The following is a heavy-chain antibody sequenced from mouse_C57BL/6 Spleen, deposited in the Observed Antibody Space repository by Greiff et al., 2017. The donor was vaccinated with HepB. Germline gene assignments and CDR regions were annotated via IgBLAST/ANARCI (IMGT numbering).Heavy chain of an antibody. J-gene: IGHJ2*01. CDR2: IHPNSGNT. V-gene: IGHV1-64*01. CDR1: GYTFTSYW. D-gene: IGHD1-1*01. Sequence: VQLQQPGAELVKPGASVKLSCKASGYTFTSYWMHWVKQRPGQGLEWIGMIHPNSGNTNYNEKFKSKATLTVDKSSSTAYMQLSSLTSEDSAVYYCARRYYGSSYGNYLDYWGQGTTLTVSS. CDR3: ARRYYGSSYGNYLDY.